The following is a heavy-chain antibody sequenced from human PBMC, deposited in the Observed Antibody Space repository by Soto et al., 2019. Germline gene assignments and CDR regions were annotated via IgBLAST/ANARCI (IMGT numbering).Heavy chain of an antibody. CDR2: ISYDGSNK. CDR1: GFTFSSYA. V-gene: IGHV3-30*14. J-gene: IGHJ5*02. Sequence: PGGSLRLSCAASGFTFSSYAMHWVRQAPGKGLEWVAVISYDGSNKYYADSVKGRFTISRDNSKNTVYLQMNSLRAEDTAVYYCARGRGGIQILTLDPWGLGTLVTVSS. D-gene: IGHD3-9*01. CDR3: ARGRGGIQILTLDP.